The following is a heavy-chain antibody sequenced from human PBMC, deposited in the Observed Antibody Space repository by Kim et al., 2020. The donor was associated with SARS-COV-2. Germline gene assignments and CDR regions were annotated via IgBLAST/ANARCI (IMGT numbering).Heavy chain of an antibody. V-gene: IGHV3-23*01. D-gene: IGHD3-22*01. CDR3: AKQPQYYYDSSGQLRGFHYWYFDL. J-gene: IGHJ2*01. CDR2: ISGSGGST. Sequence: GGSLRLSCAASGFTFSSYAMSWVRQAPGKGLEWVSAISGSGGSTYYADSVKGRFTISRDNSKNTLYLQMNSLRAEDTAVYYCAKQPQYYYDSSGQLRGFHYWYFDLWGRGTLVTVSS. CDR1: GFTFSSYA.